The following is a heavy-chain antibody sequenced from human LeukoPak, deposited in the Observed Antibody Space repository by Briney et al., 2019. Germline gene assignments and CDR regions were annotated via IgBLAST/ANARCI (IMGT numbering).Heavy chain of an antibody. J-gene: IGHJ5*02. CDR2: VYNSGST. D-gene: IGHD3-10*01. V-gene: IGHV4-61*05. CDR3: ARRGGRGSSYWFDP. Sequence: SETLSLTCTVSGGSIDSRSYYWDWIRQPPGKGLEWIGYVYNSGSTKYNPSLQSRVTISVDTSKSQFSLKLTSVTAADTAVYYCARRGGRGSSYWFDPWGQGTLVTVSS. CDR1: GGSIDSRSYY.